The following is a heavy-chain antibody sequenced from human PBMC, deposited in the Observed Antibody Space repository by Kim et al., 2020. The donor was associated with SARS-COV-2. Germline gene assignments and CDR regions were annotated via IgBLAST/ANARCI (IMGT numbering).Heavy chain of an antibody. CDR3: ARDRDLGQLIPPYFYYGMDV. Sequence: GGSLRLSCEASGFTFSNYYMNWVRQAPGKGLEWVSFISDSGSYMFYADSVKGRFTISRDNAKNSLFLQMNSLRDEDTGIYYCARDRDLGQLIPPYFYYGMDVWGQGTTVTVSS. V-gene: IGHV3-21*01. CDR1: GFTFSNYY. J-gene: IGHJ6*02. CDR2: ISDSGSYM. D-gene: IGHD6-6*01.